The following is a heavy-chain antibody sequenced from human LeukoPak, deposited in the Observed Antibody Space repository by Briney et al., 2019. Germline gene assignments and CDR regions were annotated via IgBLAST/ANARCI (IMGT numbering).Heavy chain of an antibody. Sequence: GGSLRLSCAASGFTVSSNYMSWVRQAPGKGLEWVSVIYSGGSTYYADSVKGRFTISRDNSKNTLYLQMNSLRAEDTAVYYCARLGVATIMGATSYMDVWGKGTTVTVSS. D-gene: IGHD5-12*01. V-gene: IGHV3-66*04. J-gene: IGHJ6*03. CDR2: IYSGGST. CDR3: ARLGVATIMGATSYMDV. CDR1: GFTVSSNY.